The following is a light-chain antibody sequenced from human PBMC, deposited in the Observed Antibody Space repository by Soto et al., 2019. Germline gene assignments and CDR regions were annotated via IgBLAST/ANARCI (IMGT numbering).Light chain of an antibody. CDR3: SSYAGSKNLAV. J-gene: IGLJ2*01. CDR1: SSDVGGYNY. Sequence: QSALTQPPSASGSPGQSVTISCTGTSSDVGGYNYVSWYQQHPGKAPKLMIYEVSKRPSGVPDRFSGSKSGNTASLTVSGLQAEDEADYYCSSYAGSKNLAVFGGGTKLTVL. V-gene: IGLV2-8*01. CDR2: EVS.